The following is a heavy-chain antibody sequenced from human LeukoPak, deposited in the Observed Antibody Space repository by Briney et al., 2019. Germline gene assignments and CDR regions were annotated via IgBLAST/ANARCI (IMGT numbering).Heavy chain of an antibody. V-gene: IGHV1-18*01. CDR3: ARDRHYDASTVFDP. CDR1: GYTFINYG. Sequence: ASVKVSCKASGYTFINYGTSWVRQAPGQGLEWMGWISVYNGNTNYAQKLQGRVTMTTDTSTSTAYMELRSLRSDDTAVYYCARDRHYDASTVFDPWGQGTLVTVSS. J-gene: IGHJ5*02. D-gene: IGHD3-3*01. CDR2: ISVYNGNT.